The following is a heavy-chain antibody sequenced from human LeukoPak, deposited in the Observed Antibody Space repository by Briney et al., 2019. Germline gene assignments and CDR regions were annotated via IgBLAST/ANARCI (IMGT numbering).Heavy chain of an antibody. CDR2: IDSSGGYM. CDR3: ARDSVTYYYGSGSYLGNWFDP. CDR1: GFTFNTYS. D-gene: IGHD3-10*01. J-gene: IGHJ5*02. Sequence: GGSLRLSCEASGFTFNTYSMNWARQAPGKGLEWVSSIDSSGGYMFYADSVKGRFTISRDNAKNSLYLQMNSLRAEDTAVYYCARDSVTYYYGSGSYLGNWFDPWGQGTLVTVSS. V-gene: IGHV3-21*04.